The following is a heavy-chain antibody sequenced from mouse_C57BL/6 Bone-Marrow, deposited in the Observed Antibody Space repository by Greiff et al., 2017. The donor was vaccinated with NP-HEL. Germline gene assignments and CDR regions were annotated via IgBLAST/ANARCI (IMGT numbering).Heavy chain of an antibody. Sequence: QVQLQQPGAELVKPGASVKLSCKASGYTFTSYWMHWVKQRPGQGLEWIGMIHPNSGSTNYNEKFKSKATLTVDKSSSPAYMQLSSLTSEDSAVYYCARCTAQAKGYYAMDYWGQGTSVTVSS. CDR1: GYTFTSYW. CDR2: IHPNSGST. J-gene: IGHJ4*01. D-gene: IGHD3-2*02. CDR3: ARCTAQAKGYYAMDY. V-gene: IGHV1-64*01.